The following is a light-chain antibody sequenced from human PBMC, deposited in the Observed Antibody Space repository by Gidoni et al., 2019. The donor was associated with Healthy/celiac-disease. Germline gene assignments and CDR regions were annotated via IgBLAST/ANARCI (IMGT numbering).Light chain of an antibody. CDR2: DAS. CDR1: QSVSSY. CDR3: QQRSNWGGST. V-gene: IGKV3-11*01. Sequence: EIVLTQSPATLSLSPGERATLSCRASQSVSSYLAWYQQKPGQAPRLLIYDASNRATGIPARFSGSVSGTDFTLTISSLEPEDFAVYYCQQRSNWGGSTFGPGTKVDIK. J-gene: IGKJ3*01.